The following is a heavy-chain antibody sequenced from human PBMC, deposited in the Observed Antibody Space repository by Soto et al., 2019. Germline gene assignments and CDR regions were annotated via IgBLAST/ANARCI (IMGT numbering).Heavy chain of an antibody. CDR3: ARGRTANIVVVVAATPYYYYYMDV. CDR1: GYTFTSYD. V-gene: IGHV1-8*01. D-gene: IGHD2-15*01. Sequence: ASVTVSCKASGYTFTSYDINWVRQATGQGLEWMGWMNPNSGNTGYAQKFQGRVTMTRNTSISTAYMELSSLRSEDTAVYYCARGRTANIVVVVAATPYYYYYMDVWGKGTTVTVSS. J-gene: IGHJ6*03. CDR2: MNPNSGNT.